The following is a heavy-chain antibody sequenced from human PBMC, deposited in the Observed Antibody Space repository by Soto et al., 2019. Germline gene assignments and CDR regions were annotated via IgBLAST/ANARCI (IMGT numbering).Heavy chain of an antibody. V-gene: IGHV1-18*01. CDR1: GYAFTTYG. CDR2: ISAHNGNT. Sequence: QVHLVQSGAEVKKPGASVKVSCKGSGYAFTTYGITWVRQAPGQGLEWMGWISAHNGNTNYAQKLQGRVTVTRDTTTSTAYMEMRILRSDDAAVYYCARGRYGDYWGQGALVTVSS. CDR3: ARGRYGDY. D-gene: IGHD1-1*01. J-gene: IGHJ4*02.